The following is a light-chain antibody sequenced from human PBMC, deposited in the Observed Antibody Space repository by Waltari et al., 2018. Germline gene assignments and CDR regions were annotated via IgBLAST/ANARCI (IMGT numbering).Light chain of an antibody. Sequence: EIVLTQSPATLSLSPGERATLSCRASQSVSSYLAWYHQKPGQAPRLLIYDASNRATGIPARFSGSGSGTDFTLTISSLEPEDFAVYYCQQRSISLTSGGGTKVEIK. CDR1: QSVSSY. V-gene: IGKV3-11*01. J-gene: IGKJ4*01. CDR3: QQRSISLT. CDR2: DAS.